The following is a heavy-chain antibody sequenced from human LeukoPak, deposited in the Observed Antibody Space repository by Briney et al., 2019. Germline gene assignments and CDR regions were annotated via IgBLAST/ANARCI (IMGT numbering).Heavy chain of an antibody. D-gene: IGHD3-22*01. CDR1: GFTFSSYS. CDR2: ISSSSYI. Sequence: GGSLRLSCAASGFTFSSYSMNWVRQAPGKGLEWVSSISSSSYINYAGSVEGRFTISRDNAKNSLYLQMNSLRAEDTAVYYCAREYYDGGNSGYYYVDLYYFDYWGQGTLVTVSS. CDR3: AREYYDGGNSGYYYVDLYYFDY. V-gene: IGHV3-21*01. J-gene: IGHJ4*02.